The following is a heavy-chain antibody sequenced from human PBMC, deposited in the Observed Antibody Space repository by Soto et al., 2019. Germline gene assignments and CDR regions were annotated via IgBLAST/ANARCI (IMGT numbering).Heavy chain of an antibody. Sequence: QVQLVQSGAEVKTPGSSLKVSCPVSGSRFSNYVISWVRQAPGHGLEWLGRIIPIFNTTQYPQKFQGRVTITADNSTNTASLELSSRRPGDAAVYYYAREGRGKKAVYSGLVSLGYWGQGTPVTVSS. J-gene: IGHJ4*02. CDR1: GSRFSNYV. V-gene: IGHV1-69*06. CDR2: IIPIFNTT. CDR3: AREGRGKKAVYSGLVSLGY. D-gene: IGHD1-26*01.